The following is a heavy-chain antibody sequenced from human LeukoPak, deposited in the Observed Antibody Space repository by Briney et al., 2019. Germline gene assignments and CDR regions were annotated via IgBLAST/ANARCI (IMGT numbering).Heavy chain of an antibody. CDR2: ISSSSSYI. J-gene: IGHJ6*02. V-gene: IGHV3-21*01. D-gene: IGHD4-17*01. Sequence: GESLRLSCAASGFTFSSYSMNWVRQAPGKGLEWVSSISSSSSYIYYADSVKGRFTISRDNAKNSLYLQMNSLRAEDTAVYYCARDTVTRGYYYYYGMDVWGQGTTVTVSS. CDR3: ARDTVTRGYYYYYGMDV. CDR1: GFTFSSYS.